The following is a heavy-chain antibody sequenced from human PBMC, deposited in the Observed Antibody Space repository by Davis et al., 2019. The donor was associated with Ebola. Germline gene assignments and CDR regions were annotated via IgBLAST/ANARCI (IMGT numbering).Heavy chain of an antibody. Sequence: MPSETLSLTCTVSGGSISSGGYYWSWIRQHPGKGLEWIGYIYHSGSTYYNPSLKSRVTISVDRSKNQFSLTLSSVTAADTAVYYCARDSGYSWGIDYWGQGTLVTVSS. CDR3: ARDSGYSWGIDY. D-gene: IGHD5-18*01. CDR1: GGSISSGGYY. J-gene: IGHJ4*02. V-gene: IGHV4-30-2*01. CDR2: IYHSGST.